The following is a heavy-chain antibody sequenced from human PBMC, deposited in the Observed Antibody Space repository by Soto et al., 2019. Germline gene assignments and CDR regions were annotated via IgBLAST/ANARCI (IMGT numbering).Heavy chain of an antibody. J-gene: IGHJ4*02. V-gene: IGHV4-59*01. CDR2: IYYSGST. CDR3: ASSGYDSSGSLDY. CDR1: GGSISSYY. Sequence: QVQLQESGPGLVKPSETLSLTCTVSGGSISSYYWSWIRQPPGKGLEWIGYIYYSGSTNYNPALKSRVTISVGTSKNQFSLKLSSVTAADTAVYYCASSGYDSSGSLDYWGQGTLVTVSS. D-gene: IGHD3-22*01.